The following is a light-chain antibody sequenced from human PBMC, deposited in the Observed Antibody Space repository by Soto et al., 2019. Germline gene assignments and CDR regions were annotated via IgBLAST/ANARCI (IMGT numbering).Light chain of an antibody. CDR1: QSVSSNY. Sequence: IVLTQSPATLSFSPCEIATLSCGSIQSVSSNYLAEYQQKPGLAPRLLIYDASTRATGIPARFRGSGSGTDFTLSISSLEPEDFAVYYCQQRTDRPPWTFGQGTKVDIK. CDR3: QQRTDRPPWT. CDR2: DAS. V-gene: IGKV3D-20*02. J-gene: IGKJ1*01.